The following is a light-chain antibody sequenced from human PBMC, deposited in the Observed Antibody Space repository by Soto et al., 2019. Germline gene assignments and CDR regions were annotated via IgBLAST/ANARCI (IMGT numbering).Light chain of an antibody. J-gene: IGLJ1*01. CDR3: SSYTSSSTPYV. CDR2: DVS. Sequence: QSVLTQPASVSGSPGQSITISCTGTSSDVGGYNYVSWYQQHPGKAPKLMIYDVSNRPSGVSRRFSGSKSGNTASLTISGLQAEDEADYYCSSYTSSSTPYVFGTGTKLTV. V-gene: IGLV2-14*01. CDR1: SSDVGGYNY.